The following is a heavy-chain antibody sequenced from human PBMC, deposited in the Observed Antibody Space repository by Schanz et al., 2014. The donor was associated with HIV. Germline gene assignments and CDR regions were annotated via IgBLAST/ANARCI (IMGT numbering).Heavy chain of an antibody. CDR2: ISYDGSDK. CDR3: AKDQGYDFWSGYYNYYGMDV. J-gene: IGHJ6*02. D-gene: IGHD3-3*01. Sequence: QVQLVESGGGVVQPGRSLRLSCAASGFSFINYGMHWVRQAPGKGLEWVAVISYDGSDKYHADSVKGRFTISRDNSKNTLYLQMNSLRAEDTAVYYCAKDQGYDFWSGYYNYYGMDVWGQGTTVTVSS. CDR1: GFSFINYG. V-gene: IGHV3-30*18.